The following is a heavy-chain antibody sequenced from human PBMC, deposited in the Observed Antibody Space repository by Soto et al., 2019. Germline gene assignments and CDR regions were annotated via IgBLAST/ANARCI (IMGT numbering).Heavy chain of an antibody. D-gene: IGHD3-16*02. CDR3: ARGSTAFADLSRYRGENWFDP. Sequence: GGSLRLSCAASGFTFSDYYMSWIRQAPGKGLEWVSYISSRSSTIFYADSVKGRFTISRDNVKNSLYLQMNSLRAEDTAVYYCARGSTAFADLSRYRGENWFDPWGQGTQVTAPQ. J-gene: IGHJ5*02. CDR1: GFTFSDYY. CDR2: ISSRSSTI. V-gene: IGHV3-11*01.